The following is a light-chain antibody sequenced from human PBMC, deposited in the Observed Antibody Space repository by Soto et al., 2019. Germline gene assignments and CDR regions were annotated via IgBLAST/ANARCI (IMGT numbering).Light chain of an antibody. V-gene: IGLV2-14*03. Sequence: QSALTQTAPVSGSPGQSITISCTGTSSDVGGYNFVSWYQQHPGKAPKLIIHEVTNRPSGVSTRFSGSKSGNTASLTISGLQAEDEAVYYCCSHSSSITWMFGGGTQLTVL. J-gene: IGLJ3*02. CDR1: SSDVGGYNF. CDR3: CSHSSSITWM. CDR2: EVT.